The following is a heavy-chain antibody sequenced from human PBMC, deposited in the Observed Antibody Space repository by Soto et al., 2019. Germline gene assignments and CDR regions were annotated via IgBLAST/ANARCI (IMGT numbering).Heavy chain of an antibody. J-gene: IGHJ6*02. Sequence: QVLLRQWGAGLLRPSETLSLTCGVSGAPFTPYSWIWIRQPPGGGLEWIAEVHHSGSTSYKASFKSRVTISLDTSSVQVSLHLAAMTAADTAVYYCARGWGATGYTRGWQRVAYYHSALDVWGQGTAVTVSS. CDR3: ARGWGATGYTRGWQRVAYYHSALDV. D-gene: IGHD6-19*01. V-gene: IGHV4-34*01. CDR2: VHHSGST. CDR1: GAPFTPYS.